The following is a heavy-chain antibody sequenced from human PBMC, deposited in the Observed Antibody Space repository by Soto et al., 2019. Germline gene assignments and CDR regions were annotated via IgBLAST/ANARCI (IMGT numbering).Heavy chain of an antibody. CDR3: ATAVSIAARPAYDY. CDR2: FDPEDGET. V-gene: IGHV1-24*01. CDR1: GDTLTELS. J-gene: IGHJ4*02. D-gene: IGHD6-6*01. Sequence: ASVKVSCKVSGDTLTELSMHWVRQAPGKGLEWMGGFDPEDGETIYAQKFQGRVTMTEDTSTDTAYMELSSLRSEDTAVYYCATAVSIAARPAYDYWGRGTLVTVSS.